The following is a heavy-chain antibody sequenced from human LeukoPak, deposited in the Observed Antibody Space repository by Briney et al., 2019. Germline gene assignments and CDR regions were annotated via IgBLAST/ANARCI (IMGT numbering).Heavy chain of an antibody. V-gene: IGHV4-59*01. D-gene: IGHD3-22*01. CDR2: IYYSGST. CDR1: GGSISRYY. CDR3: ARLHLDSSGYYFDY. J-gene: IGHJ4*02. Sequence: SETLSLTCTVSGGSISRYYWSWIRQPPGKGLEWIGYIYYSGSTNYNPSLKSRVTISVDTSKNQFSLKLSSVTAADTAVYYCARLHLDSSGYYFDYWGQGTLVTVSS.